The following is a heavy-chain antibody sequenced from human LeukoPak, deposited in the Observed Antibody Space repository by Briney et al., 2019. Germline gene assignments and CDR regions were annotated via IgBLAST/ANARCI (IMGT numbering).Heavy chain of an antibody. V-gene: IGHV3-20*04. Sequence: GGSLRLSCAASGFTFDDYGMSWVRQAPGKGLEWVSGINWNCGSTGSADSVKGRFTISRDNAKNSLYLQMNSLRAEDTALYYCAREAQIAAAGTYGYWGQGTLVTVSS. CDR1: GFTFDDYG. D-gene: IGHD6-13*01. CDR2: INWNCGST. CDR3: AREAQIAAAGTYGY. J-gene: IGHJ4*02.